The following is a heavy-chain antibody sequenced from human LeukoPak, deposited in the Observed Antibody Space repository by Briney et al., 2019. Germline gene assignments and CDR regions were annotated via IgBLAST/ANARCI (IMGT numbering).Heavy chain of an antibody. J-gene: IGHJ5*02. CDR2: INWNGGSR. Sequence: GGSLRLSCAASGFKFDDYGMSWVRHVPGKGLEWVSGINWNGGSRGYADSVKGRFTISRDNAKNSVYLQMNSLRSEDTAFYHCARDRCSSTSCYNTPNWFDPWGQGTLVTVAS. D-gene: IGHD2-2*02. CDR1: GFKFDDYG. CDR3: ARDRCSSTSCYNTPNWFDP. V-gene: IGHV3-20*01.